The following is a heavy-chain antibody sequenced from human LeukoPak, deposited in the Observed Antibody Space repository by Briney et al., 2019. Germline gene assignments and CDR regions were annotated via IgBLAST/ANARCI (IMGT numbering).Heavy chain of an antibody. CDR2: ISSSSSTI. V-gene: IGHV3-48*04. CDR3: AREIVGDPLY. CDR1: GFTFSSYS. Sequence: GGSLRLSCAASGFTFSSYSMNWVRRAPGKGLEWVSYISSSSSTIYYADSVKGRFTISRDNAKNSLYLQMNSLRAEDTAVYYCAREIVGDPLYWGQGTLVTVSS. D-gene: IGHD1-26*01. J-gene: IGHJ4*02.